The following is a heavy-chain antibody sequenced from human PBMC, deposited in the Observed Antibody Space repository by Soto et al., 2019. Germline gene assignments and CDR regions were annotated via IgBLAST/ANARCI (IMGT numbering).Heavy chain of an antibody. Sequence: GGSLRLSCAGSGFSFSTYSMHWVRQAPGKGLEWVAVISYDGSNKYYADSVKGRLTISRGNSKNTLYLQMNSLRGEDTAVYYCAKDNGSGCDWLRVGDASDIWGQGTMVTVSS. CDR2: ISYDGSNK. CDR3: AKDNGSGCDWLRVGDASDI. V-gene: IGHV3-30*18. CDR1: GFSFSTYS. D-gene: IGHD5-12*01. J-gene: IGHJ3*02.